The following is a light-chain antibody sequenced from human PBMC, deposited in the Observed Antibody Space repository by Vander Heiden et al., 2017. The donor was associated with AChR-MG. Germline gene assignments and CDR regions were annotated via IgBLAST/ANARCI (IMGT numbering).Light chain of an antibody. Sequence: SYVLAQPPSVSVAPGTTATISCGGANIGSRSVHWYQQKPGQAPGLFVYDDGARPSGIPERFSGSNSGNTAALTISRVEAGDEADYYCQVWDSGSDHYVFGTGTKVTVL. CDR3: QVWDSGSDHYV. V-gene: IGLV3-21*03. CDR1: NIGSRS. CDR2: DDG. J-gene: IGLJ1*01.